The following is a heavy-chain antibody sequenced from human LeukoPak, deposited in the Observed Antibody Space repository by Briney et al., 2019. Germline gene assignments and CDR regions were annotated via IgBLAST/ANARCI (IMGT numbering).Heavy chain of an antibody. CDR3: ARSGNDDGAFDI. D-gene: IGHD1-1*01. Sequence: SETLSLTCTVSGDSISSYYWSWIRQPPGKGLEWIGYIYYSGSTNYNPSLKSRVTISVDTSKNQFSLKLSSVTAADTAVYYSARSGNDDGAFDIWGQGTMVTVSS. V-gene: IGHV4-59*01. CDR1: GDSISSYY. CDR2: IYYSGST. J-gene: IGHJ3*02.